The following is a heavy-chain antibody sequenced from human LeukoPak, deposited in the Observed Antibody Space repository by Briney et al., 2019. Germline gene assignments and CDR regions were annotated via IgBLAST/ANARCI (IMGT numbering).Heavy chain of an antibody. J-gene: IGHJ4*02. Sequence: QTLSLXXTVSGGXXSSGDYYWSWIRQPPGTGLEWIGYIYYSGSTYYNPSLKSRVTISVDTSKNQFSLKLSSVTAADTAVYYCASLYGSGSPRPDYWGQGTLVTVSS. CDR2: IYYSGST. CDR3: ASLYGSGSPRPDY. V-gene: IGHV4-30-4*01. CDR1: GGXXSSGDYY. D-gene: IGHD3-10*01.